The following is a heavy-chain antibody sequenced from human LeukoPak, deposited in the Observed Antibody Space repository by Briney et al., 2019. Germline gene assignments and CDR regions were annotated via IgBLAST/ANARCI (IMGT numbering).Heavy chain of an antibody. CDR2: VSSSGSTI. J-gene: IGHJ4*02. CDR1: GFTFNIYE. V-gene: IGHV3-48*03. CDR3: ARNSYGDY. D-gene: IGHD5-18*01. Sequence: GGSLILSCAASGFTFNIYEMIWVRQAPGKGLEWVSYVSSSGSTIYYADSVKGRFTISRDNAKNSLYLRMNSLRAEDTAVYYCARNSYGDYWGQGTLVTVSS.